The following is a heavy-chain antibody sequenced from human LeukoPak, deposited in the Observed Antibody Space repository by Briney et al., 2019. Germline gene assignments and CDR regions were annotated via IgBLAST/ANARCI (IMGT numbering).Heavy chain of an antibody. V-gene: IGHV3-30*02. CDR3: AKDDSDILTGYYDY. CDR1: GFTFSSYG. J-gene: IGHJ4*02. CDR2: IRYDGSNK. D-gene: IGHD3-9*01. Sequence: GGSLRLSCAASGFTFSSYGIHWVRQAPGKGLEWVAFIRYDGSNKYYADSVRGRFTISRDNSKNTLYLQMNSLRAEDTAVYYCAKDDSDILTGYYDYWGQGTLVTVSS.